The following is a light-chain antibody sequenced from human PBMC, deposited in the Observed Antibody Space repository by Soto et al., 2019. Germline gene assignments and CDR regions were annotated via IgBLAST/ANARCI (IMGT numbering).Light chain of an antibody. J-gene: IGKJ4*01. V-gene: IGKV3-20*01. CDR3: QQFGNSPLT. Sequence: EIVLTQSPGTLSLSPGERATLSCSTIQSVGSSYLAWYQQKPGQAPRLPIYDTSIRATGIPDRFRGSGSGTDLSLTVSRLEPAEFAVYYCQQFGNSPLTFGGGTKVDIK. CDR1: QSVGSSY. CDR2: DTS.